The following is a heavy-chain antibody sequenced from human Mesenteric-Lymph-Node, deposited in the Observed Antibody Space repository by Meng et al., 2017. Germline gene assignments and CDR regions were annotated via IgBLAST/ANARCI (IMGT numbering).Heavy chain of an antibody. CDR2: IYYSGNT. D-gene: IGHD1-26*01. CDR1: GGSMSSGDYL. J-gene: IGHJ1*01. V-gene: IGHV4-30-4*01. CDR3: ARHRGNYYQSFLH. Sequence: QGQVKEAGPGMMRPSQTLASILIVSGGSMSSGDYLWNWSRQPPGKGLEWIGYIYYSGNTYYNPSLKSRVTISIDTSKHQFSLQLRFVTAADTAVYYCARHRGNYYQSFLHWGQGTLVTVSS.